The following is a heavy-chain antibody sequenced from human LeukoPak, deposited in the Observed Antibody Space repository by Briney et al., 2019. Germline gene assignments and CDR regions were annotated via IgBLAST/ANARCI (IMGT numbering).Heavy chain of an antibody. CDR2: ISVNGRNT. Sequence: GGSLRLSCVASGFPFSRYAMNWVRQAPGKGLEWVSLISVNGRNTHYADSVKGRFTISRDNSKNTLYLQMNGLRAEDTAVYYCAKRIQSAMATGYWGQGTLVAVSS. CDR1: GFPFSRYA. J-gene: IGHJ4*02. CDR3: AKRIQSAMATGY. D-gene: IGHD5-18*01. V-gene: IGHV3-23*01.